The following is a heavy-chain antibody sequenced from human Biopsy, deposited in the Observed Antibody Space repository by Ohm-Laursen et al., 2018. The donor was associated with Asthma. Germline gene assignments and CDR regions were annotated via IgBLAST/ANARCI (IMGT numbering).Heavy chain of an antibody. J-gene: IGHJ4*02. V-gene: IGHV1-69*13. D-gene: IGHD2-2*01. Sequence: SVKVSCKSLGGTFNTYVIGWVRQAPGQGLEWMGGINSVFGTTTYPQKFQDRVTITEDDSTSTVYMELRSLRSEDTAVYYCARKAGSCISRTCYSLDFWGQGTLVTVSS. CDR2: INSVFGTT. CDR3: ARKAGSCISRTCYSLDF. CDR1: GGTFNTYV.